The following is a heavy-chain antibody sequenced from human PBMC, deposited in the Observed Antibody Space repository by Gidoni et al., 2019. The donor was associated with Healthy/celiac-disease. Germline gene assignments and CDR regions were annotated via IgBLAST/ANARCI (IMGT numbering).Heavy chain of an antibody. CDR3: ARVLITVAGRGMDV. Sequence: QAPLVEAGGGVVQPRRSLRLSCAASRFTFGSYGRPWVRQDPGKGLEWVAVRWYDGSNKYYADSVKGRFTISRDNSKNTLYLQMNRLGAEDTAVYYCARVLITVAGRGMDVWGKGTTVTVSS. D-gene: IGHD6-19*01. J-gene: IGHJ6*04. V-gene: IGHV3-33*01. CDR2: RWYDGSNK. CDR1: RFTFGSYG.